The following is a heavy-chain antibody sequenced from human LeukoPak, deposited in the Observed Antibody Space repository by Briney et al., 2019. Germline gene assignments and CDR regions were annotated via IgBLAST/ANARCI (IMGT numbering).Heavy chain of an antibody. CDR1: GFTFSSYA. Sequence: GGSLRLSCAASGFTFSSYAMSWVRQPPGKGLEWVSDISGSGGSTYYADPVKGRFTISRDNSKNTLYLQMNSLRAEDTAVYYCASRGGYCSSTSCYRIDYWGQGTLVTVSS. CDR2: ISGSGGST. CDR3: ASRGGYCSSTSCYRIDY. D-gene: IGHD2-2*01. V-gene: IGHV3-23*01. J-gene: IGHJ4*02.